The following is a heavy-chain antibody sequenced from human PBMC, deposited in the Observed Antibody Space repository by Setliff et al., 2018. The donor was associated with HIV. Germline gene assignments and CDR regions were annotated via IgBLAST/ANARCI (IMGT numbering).Heavy chain of an antibody. D-gene: IGHD2-8*02. CDR2: INHSGRT. CDR1: GGSFSDNY. CDR3: ARVSKTYWYSIPRDYYHHMDV. V-gene: IGHV4-34*01. J-gene: IGHJ6*03. Sequence: SETLSLTCAVYGGSFSDNYWSWICQSPGKGLEWIGEINHSGRTKYSPPLRSRVSISVDTSKNQFSLKLSSVSAADTAVYYCARVSKTYWYSIPRDYYHHMDVWGKGTTVTVSS.